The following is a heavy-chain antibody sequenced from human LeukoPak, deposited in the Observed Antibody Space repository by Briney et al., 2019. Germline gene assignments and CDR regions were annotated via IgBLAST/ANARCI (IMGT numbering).Heavy chain of an antibody. J-gene: IGHJ3*02. V-gene: IGHV3-23*01. CDR3: AKTSHPSDSYDYDSSGYYPDAFDT. CDR2: ISGSGGST. CDR1: GFTLSSYA. D-gene: IGHD3-22*01. Sequence: GGSLTLSCAASGFTLSSYAMRWVRQPAGKGLEWVSAISGSGGSTYYADSVKGRFTISRDNSENTLYLQMNSLRAEDTAVYYCAKTSHPSDSYDYDSSGYYPDAFDTWGQGTMGTVSS.